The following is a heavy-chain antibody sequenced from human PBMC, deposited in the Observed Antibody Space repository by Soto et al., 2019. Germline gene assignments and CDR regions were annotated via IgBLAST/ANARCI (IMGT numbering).Heavy chain of an antibody. Sequence: GGSLRLSCAASGFTFSDYYMSWIRQAPGKGLEWVSYISHSDSYTNYADSVKGRFTITRDNAKKSLYLQMDSLRADDTAVYYCARVRESYLQLDYWGQGALVTVSS. J-gene: IGHJ4*02. CDR3: ARVRESYLQLDY. D-gene: IGHD1-26*01. CDR2: ISHSDSYT. CDR1: GFTFSDYY. V-gene: IGHV3-11*06.